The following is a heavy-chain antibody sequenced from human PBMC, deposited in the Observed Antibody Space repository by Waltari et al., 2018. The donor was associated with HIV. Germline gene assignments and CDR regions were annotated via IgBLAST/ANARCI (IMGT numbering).Heavy chain of an antibody. D-gene: IGHD2-15*01. CDR3: ARGESVSVSNIPPGYRFDF. CDR2: INPINGST. V-gene: IGHV1-2*06. J-gene: IGHJ4*02. Sequence: QVQLVQSGAELTTPGASVEFSCRASGYSFTAYDIHWVRKAPGQGLKWMGRINPINGSTNIPLTVQGRITMTRDTSSGAVFTELRGLKFNDTALYYCARGESVSVSNIPPGYRFDFWGQGTLITVSS. CDR1: GYSFTAYD.